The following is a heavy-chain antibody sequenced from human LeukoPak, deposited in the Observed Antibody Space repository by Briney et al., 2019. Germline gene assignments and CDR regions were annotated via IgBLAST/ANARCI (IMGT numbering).Heavy chain of an antibody. D-gene: IGHD3-22*01. Sequence: GGSLRLSCAASGFTVSTNYMSWVRQAPGKGLEWVSVIYSGGSTYYADSVKGRFTISRDNSKNTLYLQMNSLRAEDTAVYFCARGGHDSSADYYFDYWGQGTLVTVSS. CDR2: IYSGGST. CDR1: GFTVSTNY. J-gene: IGHJ4*02. V-gene: IGHV3-53*01. CDR3: ARGGHDSSADYYFDY.